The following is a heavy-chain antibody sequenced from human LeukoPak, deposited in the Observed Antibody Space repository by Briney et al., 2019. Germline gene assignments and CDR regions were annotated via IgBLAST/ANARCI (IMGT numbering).Heavy chain of an antibody. V-gene: IGHV1-69*05. CDR1: GGTFSSYA. CDR2: IIPIFGTA. D-gene: IGHD4-17*01. J-gene: IGHJ4*02. CDR3: ARPNYGDYAFDY. Sequence: GASVKVSCKASGGTFSSYAISWVRQAPGQGLEWTGGIIPIFGTANYAQKFQGRVTITTDESTSTAYMELSSLRSEDTAVYYCARPNYGDYAFDYWGQGTLVTVSS.